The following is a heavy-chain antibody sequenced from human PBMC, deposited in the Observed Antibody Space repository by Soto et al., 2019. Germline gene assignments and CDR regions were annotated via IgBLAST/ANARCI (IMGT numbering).Heavy chain of an antibody. D-gene: IGHD3-9*01. CDR1: GYTFTSYA. CDR2: INAGNGNT. Sequence: GASVKVSCKASGYTFTSYAMHWVRQAPGQRLEWMGWINAGNGNTKYSQKFQGRVTITRDTSASTAYMELSSLRSEDTAVYYCARSLYDILTGSLYNWFSPWGQGTLVPVSS. CDR3: ARSLYDILTGSLYNWFSP. J-gene: IGHJ5*02. V-gene: IGHV1-3*01.